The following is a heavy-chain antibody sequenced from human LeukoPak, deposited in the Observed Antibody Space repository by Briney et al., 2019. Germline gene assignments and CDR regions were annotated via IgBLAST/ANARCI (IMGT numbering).Heavy chain of an antibody. CDR1: GFTFSSYW. CDR3: ARDSPGYYYGSSAGWFDP. Sequence: GGSLRLSCAASGFTFSSYWMHWVRQAPGKGLVWVSRINSDGSSTSYADSVKGRFTISRDNAKNTLYLQMNSLRAEDTAVYYCARDSPGYYYGSSAGWFDPWGQGTLVTVSS. D-gene: IGHD3-10*01. CDR2: INSDGSST. V-gene: IGHV3-74*01. J-gene: IGHJ5*02.